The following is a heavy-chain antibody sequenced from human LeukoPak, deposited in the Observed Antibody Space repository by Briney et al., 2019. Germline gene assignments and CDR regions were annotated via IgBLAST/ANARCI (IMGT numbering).Heavy chain of an antibody. V-gene: IGHV3-43*02. D-gene: IGHD3-22*01. CDR3: AKVAYDSSGYGVHFFDY. J-gene: IGHJ4*02. CDR1: GFTFDDYA. Sequence: GGSLRLSCAACGFTFDDYAIHWVRQAPGRGLEGVSLISGDSHTTDYADSVKGRFTVSRDNSKDSLYLQMNSLRSEDTALYYCAKVAYDSSGYGVHFFDYWGQGTLVTVSS. CDR2: ISGDSHTT.